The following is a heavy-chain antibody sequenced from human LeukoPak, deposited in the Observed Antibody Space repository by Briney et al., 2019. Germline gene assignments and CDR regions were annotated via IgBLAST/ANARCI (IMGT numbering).Heavy chain of an antibody. CDR3: ARLYCSSTSCYSIDYYYGMDV. CDR2: NSSRSSYI. V-gene: IGHV3-21*01. CDR1: GFTFSSYS. J-gene: IGHJ6*02. Sequence: PGGSLRLSCAASGFTFSSYSMNWVRQAPGKGLEWVSSNSSRSSYIYYADSVKGRFTISRDNAKNSLYLQMNSLRAEDTAVYYCARLYCSSTSCYSIDYYYGMDVWGQGTTVTVSS. D-gene: IGHD2-2*01.